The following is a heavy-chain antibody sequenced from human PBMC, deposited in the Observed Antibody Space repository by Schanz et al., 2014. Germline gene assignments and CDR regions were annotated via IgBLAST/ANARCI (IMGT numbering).Heavy chain of an antibody. CDR2: IRPDNGHT. V-gene: IGHV1-18*01. CDR3: VRVPSRDVSFDL. D-gene: IGHD3-16*01. J-gene: IGHJ2*01. CDR1: GYTFTSYG. Sequence: QVQLVQSGAELRKPGTSVKVSCKTSGYTFTSYGISWVRQAPGQGLEWLGWIRPDNGHTTYSQKVRDRVIFTTDTSANTAYMELRSLRSDDTAHYYCVRVPSRDVSFDLWGRGTLVTVSS.